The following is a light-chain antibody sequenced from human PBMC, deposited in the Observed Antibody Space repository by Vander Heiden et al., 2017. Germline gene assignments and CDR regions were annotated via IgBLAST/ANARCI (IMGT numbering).Light chain of an antibody. Sequence: AIRMTQSPSSLSASTGDRVTITCRASQGISSYLAWYQQKPGKAPKLLIYAASTVQSGVPSRFSGSGSGTDFTLTISCLQSEDFATYYCQQYYSYPSTFGQGTRLEIK. J-gene: IGKJ5*01. CDR3: QQYYSYPST. V-gene: IGKV1-8*01. CDR2: AAS. CDR1: QGISSY.